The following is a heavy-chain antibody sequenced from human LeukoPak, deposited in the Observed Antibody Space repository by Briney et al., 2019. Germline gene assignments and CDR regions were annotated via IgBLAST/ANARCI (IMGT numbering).Heavy chain of an antibody. CDR2: ISSSSSTI. D-gene: IGHD3-10*01. Sequence: GGSLRLSCAASGFTFSSYSMNWVRQAPGKGLEWVSYISSSSSTIYYADSVKGRFTISRDNAKNSLYLQMNSLRAEDTAVYYCARGGEVRGVIRDYGMDVWGQGTTVTVSS. CDR1: GFTFSSYS. CDR3: ARGGEVRGVIRDYGMDV. J-gene: IGHJ6*02. V-gene: IGHV3-48*04.